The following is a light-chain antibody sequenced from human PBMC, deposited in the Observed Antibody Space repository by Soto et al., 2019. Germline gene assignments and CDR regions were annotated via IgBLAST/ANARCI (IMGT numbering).Light chain of an antibody. CDR1: SSTWRGKS. CDR2: APN. V-gene: IGLV1-51*01. CDR3: GSWDSSLSAYV. J-gene: IGLJ1*01. Sequence: QSVTTQPPSLSAAPALEVTTAMSGSSSTWRGKSVFWYQQIPGTAPKLRTDAPNKRTSAIPGRFSGSKSGTSATLGITGFQTGDEADYYSGSWDSSLSAYVFGTGTKVTVL.